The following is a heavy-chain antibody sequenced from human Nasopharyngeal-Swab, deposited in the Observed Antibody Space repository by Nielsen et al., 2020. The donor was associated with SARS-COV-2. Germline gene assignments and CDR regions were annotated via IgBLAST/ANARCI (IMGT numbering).Heavy chain of an antibody. CDR3: ARGGLGGFDY. CDR1: GFTFSSYS. CDR2: ISSSSSYI. Sequence: GESLKISCAASGFTFSSYSMNWVRQAPGKGPEWVSSISSSSSYIYYADSVKGRFTISRDNAKNSLYLQMNSLRAEDTAVYYCARGGLGGFDYWGQGTLVTVSS. D-gene: IGHD3-16*01. V-gene: IGHV3-21*01. J-gene: IGHJ4*02.